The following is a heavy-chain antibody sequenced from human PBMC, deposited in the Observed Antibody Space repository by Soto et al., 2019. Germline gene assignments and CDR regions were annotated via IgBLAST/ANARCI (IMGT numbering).Heavy chain of an antibody. J-gene: IGHJ5*02. CDR3: VRSGTARLLRHSWFDT. D-gene: IGHD2-21*01. CDR1: GFTFNTYD. Sequence: EVQQLESGGGLVKPGGSLRLSCAASGFTFNTYDMNWVRQAPGKGLEWVSSITTSSAYIYYADSLKGRITISRDNAKNSLSLQMNSLRAEDTALYYCVRSGTARLLRHSWFDTWGQGTLVTVSS. CDR2: ITTSSAYI. V-gene: IGHV3-21*01.